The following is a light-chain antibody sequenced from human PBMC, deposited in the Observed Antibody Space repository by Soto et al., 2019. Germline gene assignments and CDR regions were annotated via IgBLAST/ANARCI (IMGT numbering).Light chain of an antibody. Sequence: QYALTQPASVSGSPGQSFTISCTGTSSDVGGYNYVSWYQQHPGKAPKLMIYEVSNRPSGVSNRFSGSKSGNTASLTISGLQAEDEADYYCSSYTSSSTQVLGTGTKLTVL. V-gene: IGLV2-14*01. J-gene: IGLJ1*01. CDR1: SSDVGGYNY. CDR3: SSYTSSSTQV. CDR2: EVS.